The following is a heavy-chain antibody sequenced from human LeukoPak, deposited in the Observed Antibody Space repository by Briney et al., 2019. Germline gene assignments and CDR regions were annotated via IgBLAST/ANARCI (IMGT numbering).Heavy chain of an antibody. V-gene: IGHV4-59*08. CDR3: ARGSDSSSWPYYYYGMDV. CDR1: GGSISSYY. J-gene: IGHJ6*02. D-gene: IGHD6-13*01. CDR2: TYYSGST. Sequence: SETLSLTCTVSGGSISSYYWSWIRQPPGMGLEWIGYTYYSGSTNYNPSLKSRVTISVDTSKNQFSLKLSSVTAADTAVYYCARGSDSSSWPYYYYGMDVWGQGTTVTVSS.